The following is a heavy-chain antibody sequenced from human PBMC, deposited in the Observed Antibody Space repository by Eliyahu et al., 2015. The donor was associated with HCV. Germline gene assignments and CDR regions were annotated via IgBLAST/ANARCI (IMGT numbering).Heavy chain of an antibody. Sequence: EVQLVESGGGLVQPGGSLRLSXTGSGVTFSNHWMSWVRQAPGKELEWVALITPDGRRTYYLDSLKGRFTISRDNANTSLYLEMNRLRAEDTAAYYCVRDPNWGSGFWGRGTLVTVSS. CDR1: GVTFSNHW. CDR2: ITPDGRRT. V-gene: IGHV3-7*03. CDR3: VRDPNWGSGF. D-gene: IGHD7-27*01. J-gene: IGHJ4*02.